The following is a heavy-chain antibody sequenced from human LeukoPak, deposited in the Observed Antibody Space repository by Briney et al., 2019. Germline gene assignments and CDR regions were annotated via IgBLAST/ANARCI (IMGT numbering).Heavy chain of an antibody. Sequence: SVKVSFKASGGTFSSYAISWVRQAPGQGLEWMGGIIPIFGTANYAQKFQGRVTITADESTSTAYMELSSLRSEDTAVYYCARRIAAHYGMDVWGQGTTVTVSS. V-gene: IGHV1-69*13. CDR1: GGTFSSYA. CDR3: ARRIAAHYGMDV. J-gene: IGHJ6*02. CDR2: IIPIFGTA. D-gene: IGHD6-6*01.